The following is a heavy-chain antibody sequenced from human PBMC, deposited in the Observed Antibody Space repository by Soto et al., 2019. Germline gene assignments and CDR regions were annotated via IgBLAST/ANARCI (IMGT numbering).Heavy chain of an antibody. CDR3: ARQGPHARGGTWFDP. Sequence: QVQLVESGGGVVQPGRSLRLSCAASGFAFSSHGIHWVRQAPGKGLEWVAVIPYAGNNKYYADSVKGRFTISRDNSKNTVYLQMSSLRAEDTAVYYCARQGPHARGGTWFDPWGQGTLVIVSS. CDR1: GFAFSSHG. CDR2: IPYAGNNK. J-gene: IGHJ5*02. V-gene: IGHV3-30*03. D-gene: IGHD2-8*01.